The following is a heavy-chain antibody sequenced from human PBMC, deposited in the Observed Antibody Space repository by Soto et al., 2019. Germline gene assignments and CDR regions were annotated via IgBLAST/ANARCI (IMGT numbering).Heavy chain of an antibody. J-gene: IGHJ4*01. V-gene: IGHV5-51*01. Sequence: PGESLKISCKGFGYKFSSYWIDWVRQTPGKGPEWMGRIYPGDSDTRYSPSFLGQVTISVDKSINTAYLQWSSLKASDTAIYYCVITYITTSIDYWGQGTLVTVSS. CDR2: IYPGDSDT. CDR3: VITYITTSIDY. CDR1: GYKFSSYW. D-gene: IGHD1-26*01.